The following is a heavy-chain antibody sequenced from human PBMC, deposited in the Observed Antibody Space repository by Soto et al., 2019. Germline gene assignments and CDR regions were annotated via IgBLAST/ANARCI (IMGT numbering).Heavy chain of an antibody. CDR1: GFTFSSYG. CDR2: IWYDGSNK. J-gene: IGHJ6*03. V-gene: IGHV3-33*01. D-gene: IGHD5-12*01. CDR3: ARDCGATNNYYHYMDV. Sequence: GGSLRLSCAASGFTFSSYGMHWVRQAPGKGLEWVAVIWYDGSNKYYADSVKGRFTISRDNSKNTLYLQMNSLRAEDTAVYYCARDCGATNNYYHYMDVWGKGTTVSVSS.